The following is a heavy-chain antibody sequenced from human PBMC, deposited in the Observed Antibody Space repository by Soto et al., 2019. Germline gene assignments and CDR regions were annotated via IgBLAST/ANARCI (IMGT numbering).Heavy chain of an antibody. D-gene: IGHD6-6*01. V-gene: IGHV4-34*01. CDR3: PRERIAAQYYYYGMDV. Sequence: GSLRLSCAASGFTFSNYGMSWVRQPTGKGLEWIWEINHSGSTNYNPSLKSRVTISVDTSKNQFSLKLSSVTAAETAVYYCPRERIAAQYYYYGMDVSRQGTTVTVSS. CDR1: GFTFSNYG. CDR2: INHSGST. J-gene: IGHJ6*02.